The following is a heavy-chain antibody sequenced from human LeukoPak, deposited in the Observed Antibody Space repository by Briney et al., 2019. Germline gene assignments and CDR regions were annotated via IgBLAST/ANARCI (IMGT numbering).Heavy chain of an antibody. CDR1: GGSFSGYY. CDR2: ISHSGST. J-gene: IGHJ6*03. V-gene: IGHV4-34*01. CDR3: ARVREQWLVSYYYYYMDV. Sequence: PSETLSLTCGVYGGSFSGYYWSWIRQPPRQGLERIGEISHSGSTNYNPSLKSRVTISVDTSKNQFSLKLSSVTAADTAVYYCARVREQWLVSYYYYYMDVWGKGTTVTVSS. D-gene: IGHD6-19*01.